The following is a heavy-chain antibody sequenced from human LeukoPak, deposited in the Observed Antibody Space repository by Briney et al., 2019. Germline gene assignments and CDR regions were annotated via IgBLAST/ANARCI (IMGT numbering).Heavy chain of an antibody. V-gene: IGHV4-59*01. CDR1: GGSISSYY. CDR3: ARGPDHYDSSGYYDY. Sequence: SETLSLTCTVSGGSISSYYWSWIRQPPGKGLEWIGYIYYSGSTNYNPSLKSRVTRSVDTSKNQFSLKLSSATAADTAVYYCARGPDHYDSSGYYDYWGQGTLVTVSS. D-gene: IGHD3-22*01. CDR2: IYYSGST. J-gene: IGHJ4*02.